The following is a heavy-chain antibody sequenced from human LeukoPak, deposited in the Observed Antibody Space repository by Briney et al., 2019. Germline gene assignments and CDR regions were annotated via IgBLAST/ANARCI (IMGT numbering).Heavy chain of an antibody. CDR1: GFTLSSYV. CDR2: ISYDGSNT. Sequence: GGSLRLSCAASGFTLSSYVMHWVRQAPGKGLEWVAVISYDGSNTYYADSVKGRFTISRDNSKNTLYLQMNSLRAEDTAVYYCARLYSSGWYFDYWGQGTLVTVSS. CDR3: ARLYSSGWYFDY. V-gene: IGHV3-30*04. D-gene: IGHD6-19*01. J-gene: IGHJ4*02.